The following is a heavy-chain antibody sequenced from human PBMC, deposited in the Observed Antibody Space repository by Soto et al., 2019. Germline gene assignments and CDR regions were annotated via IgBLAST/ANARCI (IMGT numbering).Heavy chain of an antibody. Sequence: ASVKVSCKASGYTFTSYGISWVRQAPGQGLEWMGWISAYNGNTNYAQKLQGRVTMTTDTSTSTAYMELRSLRSDDTAVYYCASRPPVRSPPDYWGQGTLVTVSS. CDR1: GYTFTSYG. CDR2: ISAYNGNT. D-gene: IGHD3-3*01. CDR3: ASRPPVRSPPDY. J-gene: IGHJ4*02. V-gene: IGHV1-18*01.